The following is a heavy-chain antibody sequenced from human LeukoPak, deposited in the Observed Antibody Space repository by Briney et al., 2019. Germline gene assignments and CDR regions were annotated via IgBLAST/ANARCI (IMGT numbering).Heavy chain of an antibody. J-gene: IGHJ4*02. CDR3: AHRPCDSIMCYSFDY. CDR1: GVSLATGGVG. V-gene: IGHV2-5*01. Sequence: SGPTLVNPTQTFTLTCTFSGVSLATGGVGVGWSRQPPGKALEWLSLIYSNNDKRYRPSLESRLTITKDTSKNQVVLTMTNMDPVDTATYYCAHRPCDSIMCYSFDYWGQGTLVTVSS. D-gene: IGHD2/OR15-2a*01. CDR2: IYSNNDK.